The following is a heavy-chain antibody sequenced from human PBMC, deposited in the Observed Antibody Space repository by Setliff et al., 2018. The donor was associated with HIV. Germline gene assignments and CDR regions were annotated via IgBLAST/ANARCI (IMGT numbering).Heavy chain of an antibody. CDR2: INDRGDYI. J-gene: IGHJ4*02. D-gene: IGHD5-18*01. V-gene: IGHV3-23*01. Sequence: PGGSLRLSCAASGFTFNSYAMGWVRQAPGKGLEWVSAINDRGDYIYYADFARGRFTISRDSSKNTLYLQMNSLRAEDTALYFCARDAPGYSHVLDFWGQGTLVTVSS. CDR1: GFTFNSYA. CDR3: ARDAPGYSHVLDF.